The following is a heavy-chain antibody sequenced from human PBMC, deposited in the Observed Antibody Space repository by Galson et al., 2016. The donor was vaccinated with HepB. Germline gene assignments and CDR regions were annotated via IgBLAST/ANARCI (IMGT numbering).Heavy chain of an antibody. CDR3: ARARPLRARNSMDV. V-gene: IGHV3-23*01. CDR1: GFTFSTYA. Sequence: SLRLSCAASGFTFSTYAMSWVRQAPGKGLEWVSVISGSAGSTYYADSVKGRFTISRDNSKNMLYMQVNSLRAKDTAVYYCARARPLRARNSMDVWGQGTTVTVSS. J-gene: IGHJ6*02. D-gene: IGHD3-10*01. CDR2: ISGSAGST.